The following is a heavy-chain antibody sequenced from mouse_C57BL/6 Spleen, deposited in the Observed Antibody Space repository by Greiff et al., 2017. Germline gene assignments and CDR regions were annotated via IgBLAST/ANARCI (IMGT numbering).Heavy chain of an antibody. J-gene: IGHJ3*01. D-gene: IGHD2-4*01. CDR1: GFTFTSYA. CDR2: ISAGGGYT. CDR3: ARDDYDGGFAC. V-gene: IGHV5-4*03. Sequence: EVMLVESGGGLVKPGGSLKLSCAASGFTFTSYAMSWVRQTPEQRLEWVATISAGGGYTYYPDNVKGRFTISRDNAKNNLYLQMSHLKSEDTAMYYCARDDYDGGFACWGQGTLVTVSA.